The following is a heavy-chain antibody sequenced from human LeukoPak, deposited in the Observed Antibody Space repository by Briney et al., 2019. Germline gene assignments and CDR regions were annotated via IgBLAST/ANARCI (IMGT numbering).Heavy chain of an antibody. CDR3: AKELGYCSSTSCYEQAFDI. D-gene: IGHD2-2*01. CDR1: GFTFDDYA. V-gene: IGHV3-9*01. Sequence: GGSLRLSCAASGFTFDDYAMHWVRQAPGKGLEWVSGISWNSGSIGCADSVKGRFTISRDNAKNSLYLQMNSLRAEDTALYYCAKELGYCSSTSCYEQAFDIWGQGTMVTVSS. J-gene: IGHJ3*02. CDR2: ISWNSGSI.